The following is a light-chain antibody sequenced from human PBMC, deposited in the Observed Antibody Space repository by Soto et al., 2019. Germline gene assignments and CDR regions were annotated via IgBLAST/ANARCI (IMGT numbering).Light chain of an antibody. CDR3: QQRSNWSPIT. CDR2: DAS. J-gene: IGKJ5*01. Sequence: EIVLTQSPATLSSSPGERATLSCRASQSVSSYLAWYQQKPGQAPRLLIYDASNRATGIPARCSGSGSGTEFTLPISSLVPEDFAVSYCQQRSNWSPITFGQGTRLEIK. V-gene: IGKV3-11*01. CDR1: QSVSSY.